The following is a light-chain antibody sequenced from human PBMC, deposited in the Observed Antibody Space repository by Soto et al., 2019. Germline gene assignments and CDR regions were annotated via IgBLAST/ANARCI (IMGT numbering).Light chain of an antibody. Sequence: DIQMTQSPSSLSASVGDRVAITCRSSQSISDYLNWYQQKPGKALKLVNYGASNLQSGVPPRFSGSGSGSEFTLTISGLQPDDFAIYFCQQSYSLPLTFGPGTKVDV. CDR3: QQSYSLPLT. CDR2: GAS. J-gene: IGKJ3*01. V-gene: IGKV1-39*01. CDR1: QSISDY.